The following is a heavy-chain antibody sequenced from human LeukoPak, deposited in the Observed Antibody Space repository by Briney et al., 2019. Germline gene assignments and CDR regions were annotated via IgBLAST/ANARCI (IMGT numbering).Heavy chain of an antibody. J-gene: IGHJ4*02. V-gene: IGHV4-4*07. CDR3: TRRKGGSSWRDY. Sequence: PSETLSLTCTVSGGSFSTYYWSWIRQPAGKGLDWIGRIYPNGSTNYNPSLKSRLTMSLDTSKNQFSLKLSSVTAADTAVYYCTRRKGGSSWRDYWGQGTLVTVSS. CDR2: IYPNGST. CDR1: GGSFSTYY. D-gene: IGHD6-13*01.